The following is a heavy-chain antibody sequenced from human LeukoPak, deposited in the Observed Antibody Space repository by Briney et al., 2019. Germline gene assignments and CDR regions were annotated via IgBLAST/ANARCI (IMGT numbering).Heavy chain of an antibody. CDR3: AGKSAYRYGYDC. J-gene: IGHJ4*02. Sequence: GASVKVSCKASGGTFSSYAISWVRQVPGQELEWMGGIIPIFGTANYAQKFQGRVTITADESTSTAYMELSSLRSEDTAVYYCAGKSAYRYGYDCWGQGTLVTVSS. V-gene: IGHV1-69*13. CDR1: GGTFSSYA. D-gene: IGHD5-18*01. CDR2: IIPIFGTA.